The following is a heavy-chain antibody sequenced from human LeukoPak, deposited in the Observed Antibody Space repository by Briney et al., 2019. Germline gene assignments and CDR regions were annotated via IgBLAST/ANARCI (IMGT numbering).Heavy chain of an antibody. CDR2: IRYDGSNK. D-gene: IGHD1-26*01. CDR3: ITDPGEWEPI. CDR1: GFTFSSYG. Sequence: GGSLRLSCAASGFTFSSYGMHWVRQAPGKGLEWVAFIRYDGSNKYYADSVKGRFTISRDNSKNTLYLQMNRLKTEDTAVYYCITDPGEWEPIWGQGTMVTVSS. V-gene: IGHV3-30*02. J-gene: IGHJ3*02.